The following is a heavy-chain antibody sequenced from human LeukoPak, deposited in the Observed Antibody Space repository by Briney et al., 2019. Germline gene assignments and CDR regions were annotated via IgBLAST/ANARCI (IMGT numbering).Heavy chain of an antibody. D-gene: IGHD3-10*01. J-gene: IGHJ4*02. V-gene: IGHV1-69*13. CDR1: GGTFSSYA. Sequence: ASVKVSCKASGGTFSSYAISWVRQAPGQGLEWMGGIIPIFGTANYAQKFQGRVTITADESTSTAYMELSSLRSEDTAVYYCARYPYYYGSGSYSADYWGQGTLVTVSS. CDR2: IIPIFGTA. CDR3: ARYPYYYGSGSYSADY.